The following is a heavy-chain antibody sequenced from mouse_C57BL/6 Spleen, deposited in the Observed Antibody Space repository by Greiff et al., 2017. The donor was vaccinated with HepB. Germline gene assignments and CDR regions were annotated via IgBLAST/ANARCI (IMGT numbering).Heavy chain of an antibody. CDR2: IYPGDGDT. D-gene: IGHD1-1*01. V-gene: IGHV1-82*01. CDR1: GYAFSSSW. CDR3: ARYYGSWASYFDY. J-gene: IGHJ2*01. Sequence: VKLQQSGPELVKPGASVKISCKASGYAFSSSWMNWVKQRPGKGLEWIGRIYPGDGDTNYNGKFKGKATLTADKSSSTAYMQLSSLTSEDSAVYFCARYYGSWASYFDYWGQGTTLTVSS.